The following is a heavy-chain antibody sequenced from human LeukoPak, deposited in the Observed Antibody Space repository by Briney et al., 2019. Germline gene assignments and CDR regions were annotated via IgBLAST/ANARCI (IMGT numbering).Heavy chain of an antibody. J-gene: IGHJ4*02. Sequence: GASVNVSCKASGYTVISYYMHWVRQARGQGREWMGVINLSGGGTSCPQKFQGRVTMPRDTSTSTVYMELSSLRSEDTAVYYCAGSSVERQQLARFDYWGQGTLVTVSS. V-gene: IGHV1-46*01. CDR1: GYTVISYY. CDR3: AGSSVERQQLARFDY. CDR2: INLSGGGT. D-gene: IGHD6-13*01.